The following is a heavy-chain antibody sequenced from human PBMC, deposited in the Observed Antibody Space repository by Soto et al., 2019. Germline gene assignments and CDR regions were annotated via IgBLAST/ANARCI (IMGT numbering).Heavy chain of an antibody. Sequence: GASVKVSCKASGYTFTGRFMHWVRQAPGQGLEWLGWVNPKSGDTTYAPKFKDRVSLTRDTSTDTAFLDLRDLKEDDTAIYYCSLTGRGGPWGQGTPVTVSS. V-gene: IGHV1-2*02. D-gene: IGHD1-20*01. CDR1: GYTFTGRF. CDR2: VNPKSGDT. J-gene: IGHJ5*02. CDR3: SLTGRGGP.